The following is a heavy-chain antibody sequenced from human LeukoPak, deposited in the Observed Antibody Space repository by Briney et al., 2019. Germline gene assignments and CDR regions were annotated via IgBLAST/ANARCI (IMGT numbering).Heavy chain of an antibody. CDR1: GYTFTGYY. V-gene: IGHV3-64*01. Sequence: GASVKVSCKASGYTFTGYYMHWVRQAPGKGLEYVSAISSNGGSTYYANSVKGRFTISRDNSKNTLYLQMGSLRAEDMAVYYCARSIAVAAAYFDYWGQGTLVTVSS. CDR2: ISSNGGST. CDR3: ARSIAVAAAYFDY. D-gene: IGHD6-19*01. J-gene: IGHJ4*02.